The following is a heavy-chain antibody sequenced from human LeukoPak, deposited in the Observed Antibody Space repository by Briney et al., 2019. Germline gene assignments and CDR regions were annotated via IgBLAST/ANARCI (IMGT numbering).Heavy chain of an antibody. CDR3: ARIHYDSSGYYSTRYNWFDP. CDR2: INPNSGGT. V-gene: IGHV1-2*02. D-gene: IGHD3-22*01. J-gene: IGHJ5*02. Sequence: GASVKVSCKASGYTFTGYYMHWVRQAPGQGLEWMGWINPNSGGTNYAQKFQGRVTMTRDTSISTAYMELSRLRSDDTAVYYCARIHYDSSGYYSTRYNWFDPWGQGTLVTVSS. CDR1: GYTFTGYY.